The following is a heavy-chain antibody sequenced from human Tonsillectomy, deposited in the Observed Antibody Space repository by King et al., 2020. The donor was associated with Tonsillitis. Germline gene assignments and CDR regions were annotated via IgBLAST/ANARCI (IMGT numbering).Heavy chain of an antibody. Sequence: VQLVESGGGVVQPGGSLRLSCAASGFTFDDYAMHWVRHGPGKGLEWVSLISGDGGSTDYADSVKGRFTISRDNSKNSLYLQMNSLRTEDTASYYCAKDWGSGWYFFGYWGQGTLVTVSS. CDR3: AKDWGSGWYFFGY. D-gene: IGHD6-19*01. CDR2: ISGDGGST. J-gene: IGHJ4*02. CDR1: GFTFDDYA. V-gene: IGHV3-43*02.